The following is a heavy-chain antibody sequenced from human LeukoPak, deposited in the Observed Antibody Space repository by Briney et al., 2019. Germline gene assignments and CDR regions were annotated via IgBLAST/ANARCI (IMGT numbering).Heavy chain of an antibody. D-gene: IGHD2-2*01. V-gene: IGHV1-46*01. CDR3: ARGSSTSAHFDY. Sequence: GASVKVSCKASGYSFTSYYLHWVRQAPGQGLEWMGIINPSSGNTSYTQKIQGRVTMTRDTSASTVYMELSSLRSEDTAVYYCARGSSTSAHFDYWGRGTLVTVSS. J-gene: IGHJ4*02. CDR2: INPSSGNT. CDR1: GYSFTSYY.